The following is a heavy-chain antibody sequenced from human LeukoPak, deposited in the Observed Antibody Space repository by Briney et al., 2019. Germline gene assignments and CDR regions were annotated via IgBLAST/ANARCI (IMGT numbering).Heavy chain of an antibody. V-gene: IGHV3-74*01. CDR2: INTDGSTT. Sequence: GGSLRLSCVASGFTFRSSWMHWVRQAPGKGLVWVSRINTDGSTTSYADSVKGRFAISRDNAKNTLYLQMNSLRAEDTAVYYCARGLRSYSNYYYYYMDVWGKGTTVTVSS. CDR1: GFTFRSSW. J-gene: IGHJ6*03. D-gene: IGHD4-11*01. CDR3: ARGLRSYSNYYYYYMDV.